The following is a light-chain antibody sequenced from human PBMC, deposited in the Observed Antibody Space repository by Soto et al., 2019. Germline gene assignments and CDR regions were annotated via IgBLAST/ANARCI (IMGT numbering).Light chain of an antibody. CDR3: CSYAGSSTLYV. Sequence: LTQPASVSGSPGQSITISCTGTSSDVGSYNLVSWYQQHPGKAPKLMIYEVSKRPSGVSNRFSGSKSGNTASLTISGLQAEDEADYYCCSYAGSSTLYVFGTGTKATVL. CDR2: EVS. J-gene: IGLJ1*01. V-gene: IGLV2-23*02. CDR1: SSDVGSYNL.